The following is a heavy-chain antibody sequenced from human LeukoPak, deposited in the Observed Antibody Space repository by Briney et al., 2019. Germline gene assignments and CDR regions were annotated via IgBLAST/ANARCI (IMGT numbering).Heavy chain of an antibody. J-gene: IGHJ5*02. D-gene: IGHD1-26*01. CDR2: ISGSGGST. CDR1: GFTFSSYA. CDR3: AKGQWRGSYYLSLNWFDP. V-gene: IGHV3-23*01. Sequence: GGSLRLSCAASGFTFSSYAMSWVRQAPGKGLEWVSAISGSGGSTYYADSVKGRFTISRDNSKNTLYLQMNSLRAEDTAVYYCAKGQWRGSYYLSLNWFDPWGQGTLVTVSS.